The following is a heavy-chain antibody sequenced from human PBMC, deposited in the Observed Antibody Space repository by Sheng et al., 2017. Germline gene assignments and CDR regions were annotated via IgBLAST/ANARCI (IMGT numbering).Heavy chain of an antibody. CDR1: GFTFSSYS. J-gene: IGHJ2*01. Sequence: EVQLVESGGGLVQPGGSLRLSCAASGFTFSSYSMNWVRQAPGKGLEWVSYISSSSSTIYYADSVKGRFTISRDNAKNSLYLQMNSLRAEDTAVYYCARVNWVDIVVVPAAILDWYFDLWGRGTLVTVSS. V-gene: IGHV3-48*01. CDR2: ISSSSSTI. D-gene: IGHD2-2*01. CDR3: ARVNWVDIVVVPAAILDWYFDL.